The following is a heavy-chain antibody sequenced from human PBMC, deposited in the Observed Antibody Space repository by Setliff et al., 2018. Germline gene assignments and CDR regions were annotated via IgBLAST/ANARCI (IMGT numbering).Heavy chain of an antibody. V-gene: IGHV3-11*04. Sequence: PGGSLRLSCAASGFTFSDYYMSWIRQPPGKGLEWVSYISNSGSTIYYAASVKGRFTISRDNAKNSLYLKMNSLRAEDTAVYYCARESVAATYNWFDPWGQGTLVTVSS. D-gene: IGHD2-15*01. J-gene: IGHJ5*02. CDR1: GFTFSDYY. CDR2: ISNSGSTI. CDR3: ARESVAATYNWFDP.